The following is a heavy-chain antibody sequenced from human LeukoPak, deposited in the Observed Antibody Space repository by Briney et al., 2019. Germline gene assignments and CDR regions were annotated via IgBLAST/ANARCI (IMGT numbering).Heavy chain of an antibody. CDR3: ARGGAYSYGYKGGWDS. J-gene: IGHJ4*02. CDR2: MNPNSGNT. Sequence: ASVKVSCKASGHTFTSYDINWARQATGQGLEWMGWMNPNSGNTGYAQKFQGRVTMTRNTSISTAYMELSSLRSEDTAVYYCARGGAYSYGYKGGWDSWGQGTLVTVSS. D-gene: IGHD5-18*01. CDR1: GHTFTSYD. V-gene: IGHV1-8*01.